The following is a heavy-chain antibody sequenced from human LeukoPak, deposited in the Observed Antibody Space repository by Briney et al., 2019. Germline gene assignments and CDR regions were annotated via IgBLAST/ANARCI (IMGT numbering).Heavy chain of an antibody. CDR2: ISRDSRVT. D-gene: IGHD2-15*01. Sequence: GRSLRLSCAASGFTFDDYAMHSVRQPPGKGLEWVAGISRDSRVTGYADSVKGRFTISRDSGEKFVYLQMNSLRTEDTALYYCAKVIAHLSYAMDVWGQGTTVTVSS. CDR1: GFTFDDYA. J-gene: IGHJ6*02. V-gene: IGHV3-9*01. CDR3: AKVIAHLSYAMDV.